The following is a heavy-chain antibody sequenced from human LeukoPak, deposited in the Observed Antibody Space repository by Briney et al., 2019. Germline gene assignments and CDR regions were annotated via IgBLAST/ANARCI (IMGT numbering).Heavy chain of an antibody. CDR2: IHSSGST. CDR1: GDSISGYY. D-gene: IGHD3-22*01. J-gene: IGHJ4*02. Sequence: PSETLSLTCTVSGDSISGYYWSWIRQTPGKGLEWIGCIHSSGSTIYNPSLKSRVTISVDTSKNQFSLRLTSVTAADTAVYFSARGYFDSGHSSNPFDYWGQGALVTVSS. CDR3: ARGYFDSGHSSNPFDY. V-gene: IGHV4-4*09.